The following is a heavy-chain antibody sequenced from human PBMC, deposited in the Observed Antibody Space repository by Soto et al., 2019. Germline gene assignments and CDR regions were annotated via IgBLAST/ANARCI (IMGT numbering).Heavy chain of an antibody. CDR1: AFTFSSYA. J-gene: IGHJ4*02. Sequence: EMQLLESGGGLVQPGGSLRLSCAASAFTFSSYALTWVRQAPGKGLEWVSLISGSGGNTYYADSVKGRFTISRDNSKNTLYLQMNSLRAEDTAVYYCAKDPNGDFLGAFDSWGQGPLVTVSS. CDR2: ISGSGGNT. CDR3: AKDPNGDFLGAFDS. D-gene: IGHD4-17*01. V-gene: IGHV3-23*01.